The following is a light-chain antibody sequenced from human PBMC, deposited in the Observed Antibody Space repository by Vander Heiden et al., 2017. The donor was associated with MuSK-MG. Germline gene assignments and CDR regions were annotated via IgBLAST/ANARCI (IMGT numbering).Light chain of an antibody. V-gene: IGKV3-11*01. CDR1: QSVDTY. CDR2: DAS. Sequence: EIVLTQSPATLSLSQGERATLSCRASQSVDTYLDWYQQKPGQAPRLLIYDASTRANDIPDRFSGSGSGTDFTLISSNLKPEDVAVYYWQQRRNWITFGWGTRVEIK. J-gene: IGKJ4*01. CDR3: QQRRNWIT.